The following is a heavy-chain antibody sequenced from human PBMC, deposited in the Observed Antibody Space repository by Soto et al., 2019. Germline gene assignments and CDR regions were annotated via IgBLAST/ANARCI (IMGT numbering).Heavy chain of an antibody. CDR1: GFTFSSYA. CDR2: IGVGGGDR. CDR3: ARVRFGELV. D-gene: IGHD3-10*01. V-gene: IGHV3-23*01. Sequence: EVQLLESEGGLVQPGGSLRLSCAASGFTFSSYAMSWVRQAPGKGLEWVSIIGVGGGDRYSPESVKGRFTISRDNSRDTLYLEMNSLRDEDTAVYYCARVRFGELVWGQGTLVTVSS. J-gene: IGHJ4*02.